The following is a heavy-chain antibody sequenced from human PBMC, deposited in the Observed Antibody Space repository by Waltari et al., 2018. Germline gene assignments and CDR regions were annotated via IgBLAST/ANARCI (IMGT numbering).Heavy chain of an antibody. V-gene: IGHV3-30-3*01. Sequence: QVQLVESGGGVVQPGRSLRRSCAASGLTFSSDIMHWVRQPPGKGLEWVAVISYDGTNKYYADSVKGRFTISRDNSKNTLYLQMNSLRPDDTAVYYCARGGGWNSHLDYWGQGTLVTVSS. CDR2: ISYDGTNK. CDR1: GLTFSSDI. CDR3: ARGGGWNSHLDY. J-gene: IGHJ4*02. D-gene: IGHD1-7*01.